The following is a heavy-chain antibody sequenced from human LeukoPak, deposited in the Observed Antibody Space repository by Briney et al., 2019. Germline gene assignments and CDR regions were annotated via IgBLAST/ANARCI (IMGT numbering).Heavy chain of an antibody. CDR2: INHSGST. CDR3: ARGRGLTTVTLDY. CDR1: GGSFSGYY. V-gene: IGHV4-34*01. D-gene: IGHD4-17*01. J-gene: IGHJ4*02. Sequence: SETLSLTCAVYGGSFSGYYWSWIRQPPGKGLEWIGEINHSGSTNYNPSLKSRVTTSVDTPKNQFSLKLSSVTAADTAVYYCARGRGLTTVTLDYWGQGTLVTVSS.